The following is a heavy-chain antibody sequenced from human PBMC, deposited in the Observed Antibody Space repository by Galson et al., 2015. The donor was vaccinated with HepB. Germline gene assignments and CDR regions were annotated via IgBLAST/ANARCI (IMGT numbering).Heavy chain of an antibody. J-gene: IGHJ4*02. CDR1: GYTFTSYA. CDR3: ARDVGSSWYYFDY. V-gene: IGHV1-3*01. Sequence: SVKVSCKASGYTFTSYAMHWVRQAPGQRLEWMGWINAGNGNTKYSQKFQGRVTITRDTSASTAYMELSSLRSEDTAVYYCARDVGSSWYYFDYWGQGTLVTVSS. D-gene: IGHD6-13*01. CDR2: INAGNGNT.